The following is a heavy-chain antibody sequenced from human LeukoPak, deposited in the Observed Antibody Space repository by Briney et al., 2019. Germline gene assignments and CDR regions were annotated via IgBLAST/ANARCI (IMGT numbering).Heavy chain of an antibody. CDR3: AAGEEGMLTGSSQGAFDI. Sequence: SVKVSCKASGFTFTSSAVQWVRQARGQRLEWIGWIVVGSGNTNYAQKFQERVTITRDMSTSTAYMELSSLRSEDTAVYYCAAGEEGMLTGSSQGAFDIWGQGTMVTVSS. V-gene: IGHV1-58*01. D-gene: IGHD3-9*01. CDR2: IVVGSGNT. CDR1: GFTFTSSA. J-gene: IGHJ3*02.